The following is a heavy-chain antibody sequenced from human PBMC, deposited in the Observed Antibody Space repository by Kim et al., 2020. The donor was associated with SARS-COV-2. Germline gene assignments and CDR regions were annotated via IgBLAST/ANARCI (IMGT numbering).Heavy chain of an antibody. CDR2: ISSSSSYI. D-gene: IGHD6-19*01. J-gene: IGHJ6*02. CDR3: ARDGSSGWERRLYYYYGMDV. CDR1: GFTFSSYS. Sequence: GGSLRLSCAASGFTFSSYSMNWVRQAPGKGLEWVSSISSSSSYIYYADSVKGRFTISRDNAKNSLYLQMNSLRAEDTAVYYCARDGSSGWERRLYYYYGMDVWGQGTTVTVSS. V-gene: IGHV3-21*01.